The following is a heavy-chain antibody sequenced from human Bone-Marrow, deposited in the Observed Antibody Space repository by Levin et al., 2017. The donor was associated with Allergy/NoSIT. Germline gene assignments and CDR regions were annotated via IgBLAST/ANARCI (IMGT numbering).Heavy chain of an antibody. J-gene: IGHJ6*02. CDR2: ISAYNGNT. V-gene: IGHV1-18*01. CDR3: ARARSSSGWYDDGMDV. Sequence: EASVKVSCKASGYTFTSYGISWVRQAPGQGLEWMGWISAYNGNTNYAQKLQGRVTMTTDTSTSTAYMELRSLRSDDTAVYYCARARSSSGWYDDGMDVWGQGTTVTVSS. D-gene: IGHD6-19*01. CDR1: GYTFTSYG.